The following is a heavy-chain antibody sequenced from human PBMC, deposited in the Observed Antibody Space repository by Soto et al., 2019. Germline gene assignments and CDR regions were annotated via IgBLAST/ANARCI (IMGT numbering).Heavy chain of an antibody. V-gene: IGHV4-39*01. CDR3: AGQAGGGRFNYGMDV. J-gene: IGHJ6*02. Sequence: PSETLSLTCTVSGDSISSGRYYWGWIRQPPGKGLEWIGNIYYSGSSYSNPSLKSRITISVDTSKNQFSLKLSSVTAADTAVYYCAGQAGGGRFNYGMDVWGQGTTVTVSS. CDR2: IYYSGSS. D-gene: IGHD2-15*01. CDR1: GDSISSGRYY.